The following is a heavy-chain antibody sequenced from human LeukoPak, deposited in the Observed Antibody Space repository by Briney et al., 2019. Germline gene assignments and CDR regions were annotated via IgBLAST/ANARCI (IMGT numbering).Heavy chain of an antibody. D-gene: IGHD2-2*01. Sequence: ASVKVSCKASENTFTNYYMHWVRQAPGQGLEWLGIINPNGGRTAYAQNFQGRVSMTRDTSTTTVYMELSSLRSDDTAVYYCARDDIVVVPAVTDAFDIWGQGTMVTVSS. V-gene: IGHV1-46*01. CDR3: ARDDIVVVPAVTDAFDI. CDR2: INPNGGRT. CDR1: ENTFTNYY. J-gene: IGHJ3*02.